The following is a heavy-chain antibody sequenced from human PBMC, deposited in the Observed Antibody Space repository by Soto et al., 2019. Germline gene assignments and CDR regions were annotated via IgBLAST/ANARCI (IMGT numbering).Heavy chain of an antibody. V-gene: IGHV4-30-2*01. J-gene: IGHJ5*02. Sequence: SETLSLTCAVSGGSISSGGYSWSWIRQPPGKGLEWIGYIYHSGSTYYNPSLKSRVTISVDRSKNQFSLKLSSVTAADTAVYYCARVSGYCTNGVCYTGDWFDPWGQGTLVTVSS. D-gene: IGHD2-8*01. CDR1: GGSISSGGYS. CDR2: IYHSGST. CDR3: ARVSGYCTNGVCYTGDWFDP.